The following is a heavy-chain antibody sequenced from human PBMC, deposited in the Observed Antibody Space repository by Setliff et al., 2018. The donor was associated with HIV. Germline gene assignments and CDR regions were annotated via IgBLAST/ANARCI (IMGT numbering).Heavy chain of an antibody. CDR3: AREALAANYYYYGMDV. CDR1: GYTSTSFS. Sequence: ASVKVSCKASGYTSTSFSLHWVRQAPGQGLEWMGIINPSGDVIRYAQKLQGRVTMTTDTSTSTAYMELRSLRSDDTAVYYCAREALAANYYYYGMDVWGQGTTVTVSS. D-gene: IGHD6-13*01. V-gene: IGHV1-46*01. J-gene: IGHJ6*02. CDR2: INPSGDVI.